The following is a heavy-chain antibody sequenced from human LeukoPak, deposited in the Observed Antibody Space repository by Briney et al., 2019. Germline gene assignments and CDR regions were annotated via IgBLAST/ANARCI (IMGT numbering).Heavy chain of an antibody. CDR2: IWSDGSNK. J-gene: IGHJ4*02. CDR1: GFTFSSYG. V-gene: IGHV3-33*01. CDR3: ARAWWPRVPFDY. Sequence: GGSLRLSCAASGFTFSSYGMHWVRQAPGKGLEWVAVIWSDGSNKYYADSVKGRFTISRDNSKNTLYLQMDSLRAEDTAVYYCARAWWPRVPFDYWGQGTLVTVSS. D-gene: IGHD2-8*02.